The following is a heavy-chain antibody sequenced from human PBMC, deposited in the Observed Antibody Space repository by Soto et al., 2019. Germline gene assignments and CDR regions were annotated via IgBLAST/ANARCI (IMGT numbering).Heavy chain of an antibody. CDR3: ARSYGDFDY. Sequence: PSETLSLTCTVSGGSISSSSYYWGWIRQPPGKGLEWIGSIYYSGSTYYNPSLKRRVTISVDTSKNQFSLKLSSVTAADTAVYYCARSYGDFDYWGQGTLVTVSS. CDR1: GGSISSSSYY. J-gene: IGHJ4*02. D-gene: IGHD4-17*01. CDR2: IYYSGST. V-gene: IGHV4-39*01.